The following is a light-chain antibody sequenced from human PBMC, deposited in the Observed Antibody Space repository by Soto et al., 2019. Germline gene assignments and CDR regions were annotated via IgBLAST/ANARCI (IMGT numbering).Light chain of an antibody. Sequence: EIVMTQSPASLSVSPGDGATLSCRASQSVASNVAWYQQKPGQDPRLLIHGASTMAVGVPSRFSGSGSGPDFTLTTHSLQSEDFAVYYCQQYHNWPPQYTFGQWTKLQI. CDR1: QSVASN. V-gene: IGKV3-15*01. CDR3: QQYHNWPPQYT. CDR2: GAS. J-gene: IGKJ2*01.